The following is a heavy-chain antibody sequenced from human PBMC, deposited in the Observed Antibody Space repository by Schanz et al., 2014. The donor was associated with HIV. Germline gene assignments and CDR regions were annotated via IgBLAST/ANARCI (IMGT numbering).Heavy chain of an antibody. CDR2: FNVMLSKI. CDR3: ASGRRSRIGWRMDV. CDR1: GGTFRSNA. Sequence: QVQLVQSGAEVKKPGSSVKVSCKASGGTFRSNAITWVRQAPGQGLEWIGHFNVMLSKINSAQKFQGRVSMTADPSTNTAYMEMRGLRFEDTAVYYCASGRRSRIGWRMDVWGQGTTVSVSS. V-gene: IGHV1-69*01. J-gene: IGHJ6*02. D-gene: IGHD6-19*01.